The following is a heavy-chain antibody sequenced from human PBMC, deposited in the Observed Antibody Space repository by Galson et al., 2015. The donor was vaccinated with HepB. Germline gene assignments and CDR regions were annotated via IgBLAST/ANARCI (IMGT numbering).Heavy chain of an antibody. Sequence: SVKVSCKASGYTLTGYYMYWVRQAPGQGLEWMGRINPENGDTNYAQKFQGRVHLTSDSSIMTAYMELNNLRSDDTATYYCARLDTVLQGDSYWGHGTLVTVSS. V-gene: IGHV1-2*06. D-gene: IGHD3-10*01. CDR1: GYTLTGYY. J-gene: IGHJ4*03. CDR2: INPENGDT. CDR3: ARLDTVLQGDSY.